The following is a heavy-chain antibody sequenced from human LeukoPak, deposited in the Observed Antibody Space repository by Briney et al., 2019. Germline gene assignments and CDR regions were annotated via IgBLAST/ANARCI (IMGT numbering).Heavy chain of an antibody. CDR3: AKGVGATRY. J-gene: IGHJ4*02. D-gene: IGHD1-26*01. CDR2: ISGSGGST. CDR1: GFSFNNYA. Sequence: GGSLRLSCSASGFSFNNYAMSWIRQAPGKGLEWVSAISGSGGSTYYADSVKGRFTISRDNSKNTLYLQMNSLRAGDTAVYYCAKGVGATRYWGQGTLVTVSS. V-gene: IGHV3-23*01.